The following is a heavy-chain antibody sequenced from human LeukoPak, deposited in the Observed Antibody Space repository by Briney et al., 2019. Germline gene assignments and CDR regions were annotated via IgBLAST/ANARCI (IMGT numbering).Heavy chain of an antibody. CDR2: IYYSGST. CDR3: ARVTDSSGYFYFDY. V-gene: IGHV4-30-4*01. J-gene: IGHJ4*02. Sequence: PSETLSLTCTVSGGSISSYYWSWIRQPPGKGLEWIGYIYYSGSTYYNPSLKSRVTISVDTSKNQFSLKLSSVTAADTAVYYCARVTDSSGYFYFDYWGRGTLVTVSS. D-gene: IGHD3-22*01. CDR1: GGSISSYY.